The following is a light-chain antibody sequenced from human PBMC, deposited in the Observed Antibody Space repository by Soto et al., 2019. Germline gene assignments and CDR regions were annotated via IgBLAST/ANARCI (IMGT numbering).Light chain of an antibody. Sequence: QSALTQPRSVSGSPGQSVTISCTGTSSDVGGYNYVSWYQQHPGKAPKLMIYDVSKRPSGVPDRFSGSKSGNTASLTISGLQAEDEADYYCCSYAGSSXVFGTGTKVT. V-gene: IGLV2-11*01. J-gene: IGLJ1*01. CDR1: SSDVGGYNY. CDR2: DVS. CDR3: CSYAGSSXV.